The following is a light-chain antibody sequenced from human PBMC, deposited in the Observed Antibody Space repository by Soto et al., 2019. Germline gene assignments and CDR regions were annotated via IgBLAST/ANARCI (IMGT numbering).Light chain of an antibody. CDR1: QSVSSN. Sequence: EIVMTQSPATLSVSPGERATLSCRASQSVSSNLAWYQQKPGQAPRFLIYGASTRATGIPARFSGSGSGTEFTLTISSLQSEDFAVYYCQQRSSWPTFGGGTKV. J-gene: IGKJ4*01. V-gene: IGKV3-15*01. CDR3: QQRSSWPT. CDR2: GAS.